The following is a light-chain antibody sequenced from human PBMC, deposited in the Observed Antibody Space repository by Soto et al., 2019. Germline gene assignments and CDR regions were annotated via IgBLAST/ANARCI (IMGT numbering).Light chain of an antibody. CDR2: EVS. CDR3: SSYTTTNTYV. V-gene: IGLV2-14*01. Sequence: QSVLTQPPSVSGTPGHKVSISCSGSTSNLGGNTVNWYQQLPGTAPKLMIYEVSNRPSGVSNRFSGSKSGNTASLTISGLQAEDEADYYCSSYTTTNTYVFGTGTQLTVL. J-gene: IGLJ1*01. CDR1: TSNLGGNT.